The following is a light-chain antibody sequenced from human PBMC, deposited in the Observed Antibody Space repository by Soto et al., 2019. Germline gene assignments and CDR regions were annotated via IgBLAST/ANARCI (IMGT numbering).Light chain of an antibody. Sequence: KVLSLSAATLSVSTEERATLSCRASQSISSYLAWYQQKPGQAPRLLIYGASTRATGIPARFSGSASGTEFTLTINCLQSEDFAVYFCQQYSDWPTFGQGTKVDI. J-gene: IGKJ1*01. CDR2: GAS. V-gene: IGKV3-15*01. CDR3: QQYSDWPT. CDR1: QSISSY.